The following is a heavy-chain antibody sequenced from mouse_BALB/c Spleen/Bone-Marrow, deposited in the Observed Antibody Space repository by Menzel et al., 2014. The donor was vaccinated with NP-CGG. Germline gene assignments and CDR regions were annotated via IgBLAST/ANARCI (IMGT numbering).Heavy chain of an antibody. V-gene: IGHV1-54*01. CDR2: INPGSGGT. J-gene: IGHJ2*01. D-gene: IGHD2-1*01. CDR1: GYAFTNYL. CDR3: ARRIYYAMGY. Sequence: QVQLQQSGPELVRPGTSVKVSCKASGYAFTNYLMEWIKQRPGQGLEWIGVINPGSGGTNYNEKFKGKATLTADKSSSTAYMQLRSLTSGDSAVYFCARRIYYAMGYWSQGTTLTVSS.